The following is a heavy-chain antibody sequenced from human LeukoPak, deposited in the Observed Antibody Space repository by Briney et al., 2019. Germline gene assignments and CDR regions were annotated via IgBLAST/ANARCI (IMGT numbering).Heavy chain of an antibody. CDR2: ISGGGDGT. CDR1: GFTFSYYA. D-gene: IGHD3-22*01. V-gene: IGHV3-23*01. J-gene: IGHJ2*01. Sequence: GGSLRLSCAASGFTFSYYAMTWVRQAPGKGLEWVSAISGGGDGTYYADSVKGRFTISRDNSKNTLCLQMNSPRAEDTAVYYCAKLFGYGSGYSYFDLWGRGTLVTVSS. CDR3: AKLFGYGSGYSYFDL.